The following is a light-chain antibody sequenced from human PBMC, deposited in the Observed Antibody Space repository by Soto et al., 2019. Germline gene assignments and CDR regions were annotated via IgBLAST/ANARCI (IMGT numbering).Light chain of an antibody. Sequence: QSVLTQPASVSGSPGQSITISCTGTSSDVGGYNYASWYQQHPGKAPKLMIYDVNNRPSGVSNRFSGSKSGNTASLTISGLQAEDEADYYCSSFTIITTYVFGTGTKVTVL. CDR2: DVN. V-gene: IGLV2-14*01. CDR3: SSFTIITTYV. J-gene: IGLJ1*01. CDR1: SSDVGGYNY.